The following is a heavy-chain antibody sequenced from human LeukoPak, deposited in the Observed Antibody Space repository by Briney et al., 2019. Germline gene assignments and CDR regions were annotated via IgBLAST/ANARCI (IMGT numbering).Heavy chain of an antibody. CDR2: ISSSSSYI. Sequence: GGSLRLSCAASGFTFSSYAMSWVRQAPGKGLEWVSSISSSSSYIYYADSVKGRFTISRDNAKNSLYLQMNSLRAEDTAVYYCARDGIPWYYFDYWGQGTLVTVSS. V-gene: IGHV3-21*01. J-gene: IGHJ4*02. D-gene: IGHD2-8*02. CDR1: GFTFSSYA. CDR3: ARDGIPWYYFDY.